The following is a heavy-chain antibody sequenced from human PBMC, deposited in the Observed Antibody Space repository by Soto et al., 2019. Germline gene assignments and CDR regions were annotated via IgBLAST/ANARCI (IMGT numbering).Heavy chain of an antibody. V-gene: IGHV4-34*01. D-gene: IGHD1-26*01. CDR3: ARGPVSYDY. Sequence: SETLSLTCAVYGGSFSGYYWSWIRQPPGKGLEWIGEINHSGSTNYNPSLKSRVTISVDTSKNQFSLKLSSVTAADTAVYYCARGPVSYDYWGQGTLVTVSS. J-gene: IGHJ4*02. CDR2: INHSGST. CDR1: GGSFSGYY.